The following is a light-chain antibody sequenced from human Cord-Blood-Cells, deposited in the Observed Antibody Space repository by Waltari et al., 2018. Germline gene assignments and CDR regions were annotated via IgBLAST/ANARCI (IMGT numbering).Light chain of an antibody. Sequence: QSALTQPRPVSGSPGQSVTISCTGTSSDGGGYNYVSWYQQHPGKAPQLMIYDVSKRPSGVPDRFSGSKSGNTASLTISGLQAEDEADYYCCSYAGSYTLVFGGGTKLTVL. V-gene: IGLV2-11*01. CDR3: CSYAGSYTLV. CDR2: DVS. CDR1: SSDGGGYNY. J-gene: IGLJ2*01.